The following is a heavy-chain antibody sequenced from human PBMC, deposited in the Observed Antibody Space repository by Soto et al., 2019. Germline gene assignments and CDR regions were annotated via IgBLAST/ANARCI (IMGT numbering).Heavy chain of an antibody. CDR1: GGSISSGGYY. D-gene: IGHD3-22*01. Sequence: QVQLQESGPGLVKPSQTLSLTCTVSGGSISSGGYYWSWIRQHPGKGLEWIGYIYYSGSTYYNPSLRSRVTISVDTSKNQFALKLSSVTAADTAVYYCAREYYDSSGYPWHDAFDIWGQGTMVTVSS. CDR2: IYYSGST. V-gene: IGHV4-31*03. CDR3: AREYYDSSGYPWHDAFDI. J-gene: IGHJ3*02.